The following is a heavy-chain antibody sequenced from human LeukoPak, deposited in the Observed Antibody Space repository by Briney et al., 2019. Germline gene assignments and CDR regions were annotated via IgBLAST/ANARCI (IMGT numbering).Heavy chain of an antibody. D-gene: IGHD6-13*01. Sequence: GGSLRLSCAASGFTFSSYSMNWVRQAPGKGLEWVSSISSSSSYMYYADSVKGRFTISRDNAKNSLYMQVNSLRAEDTAVYYCARGGYSSSWYHDSWGQGTLVTVSS. CDR3: ARGGYSSSWYHDS. J-gene: IGHJ4*02. V-gene: IGHV3-21*01. CDR1: GFTFSSYS. CDR2: ISSSSSYM.